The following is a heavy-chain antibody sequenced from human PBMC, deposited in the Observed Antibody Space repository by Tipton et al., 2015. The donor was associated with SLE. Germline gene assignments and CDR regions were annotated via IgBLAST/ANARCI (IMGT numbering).Heavy chain of an antibody. CDR3: ATHVAESPWASTKDIYYFDS. J-gene: IGHJ4*02. CDR2: IYYSGST. V-gene: IGHV4-39*02. D-gene: IGHD1-14*01. CDR1: GDSISTGYYY. Sequence: TLSLTCNVSGDSISTGYYYWGWIRQSPGKGLEWIGSIYYSGSTYYNPSLKSRVTISVDTSKNHFSLKLDSVSAADAAVYYCATHVAESPWASTKDIYYFDSWGQGTLVTVSS.